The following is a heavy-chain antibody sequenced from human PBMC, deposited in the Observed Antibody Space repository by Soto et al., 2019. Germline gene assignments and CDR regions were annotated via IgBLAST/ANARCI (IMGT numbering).Heavy chain of an antibody. Sequence: SLRLSCAASGFTFSSYAMHWVRQAPGKGLEWVAVISYDGSNKYYADSVKGRFTISRDNSKNTLYLQMNSLRAEDTAVYYCARSNPLQRVPVLVNWFDPWGPGIRVTVVS. J-gene: IGHJ5*02. CDR2: ISYDGSNK. V-gene: IGHV3-30-3*01. CDR1: GFTFSSYA. CDR3: ARSNPLQRVPVLVNWFDP. D-gene: IGHD6-13*01.